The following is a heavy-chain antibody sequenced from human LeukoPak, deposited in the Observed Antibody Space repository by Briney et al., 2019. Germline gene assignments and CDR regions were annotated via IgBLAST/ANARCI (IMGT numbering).Heavy chain of an antibody. J-gene: IGHJ4*02. CDR1: EVSDYA. CDR2: IRSKTYGGTA. CDR3: TLANRAYAYGYDY. Sequence: GGSLRLSCTASEVSDYAVSWVRQAPGKDLEWVGFIRSKTYGGTAEYAASVKGRFSISRGDSKTIAYLQMNSLIIEDTAVYYCTLANRAYAYGYDYWGQGTLVTVSS. V-gene: IGHV3-49*04. D-gene: IGHD5-18*01.